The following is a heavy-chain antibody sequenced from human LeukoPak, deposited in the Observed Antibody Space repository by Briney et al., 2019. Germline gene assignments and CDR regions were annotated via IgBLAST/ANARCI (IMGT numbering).Heavy chain of an antibody. CDR1: GFSFSSYA. J-gene: IGHJ6*03. Sequence: GGSLRLSCAASGFSFSSYAIHWVRQAPGKGLEYVSGISSDGGSTYYGNSVKGRCLMSRDNSKNTLYLQMNSLRAEDTAVYYCARLKRQQLVLYYYYYMDVWGKGTTVTVSS. V-gene: IGHV3-64*01. D-gene: IGHD6-13*01. CDR2: ISSDGGST. CDR3: ARLKRQQLVLYYYYYMDV.